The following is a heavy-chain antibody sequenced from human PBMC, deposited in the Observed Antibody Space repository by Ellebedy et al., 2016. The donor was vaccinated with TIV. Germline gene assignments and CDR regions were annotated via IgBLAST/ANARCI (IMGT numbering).Heavy chain of an antibody. CDR1: GFTVSSNY. Sequence: GESLKISXAASGFTVSSNYMSWVRQAPGKGLECVSVIYSGGGTSYAESVKGRFTISRDNSKNTIYLQMNSLRAEDTAVYYCARGGDSSHWYEFDHWGQGTLVTVSA. D-gene: IGHD6-13*01. CDR2: IYSGGGT. CDR3: ARGGDSSHWYEFDH. V-gene: IGHV3-53*01. J-gene: IGHJ4*02.